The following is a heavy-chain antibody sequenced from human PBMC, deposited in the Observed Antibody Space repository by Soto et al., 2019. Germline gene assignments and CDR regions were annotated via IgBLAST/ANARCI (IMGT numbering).Heavy chain of an antibody. Sequence: GGSLRLSCAASGFTFSSYAMSWVRQAPGKGLEWVSAISGSGGSTYYADSVKGRFTISRDNSKNTLYLQMDSLRAEDTAVYYCAKVSSSMITFGGVIAPRSYYYGMDVWGQGXTVTVYS. CDR2: ISGSGGST. J-gene: IGHJ6*02. CDR1: GFTFSSYA. V-gene: IGHV3-23*01. D-gene: IGHD3-16*02. CDR3: AKVSSSMITFGGVIAPRSYYYGMDV.